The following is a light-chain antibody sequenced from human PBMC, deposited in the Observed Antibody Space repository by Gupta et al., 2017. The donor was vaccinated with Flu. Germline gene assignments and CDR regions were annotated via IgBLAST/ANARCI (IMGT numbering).Light chain of an antibody. V-gene: IGLV1-44*01. J-gene: IGLJ1*01. Sequence: QSVLAQPPSASGTPGQRVTISRSGSSSNIGSNYVNWYQQVPGTAPKLLIYGNNQRPSGVPDRFSGSKSGTSASLAISGLQSGDEADYYCAAWDDSLNGHYVFGTGTKVTVL. CDR2: GNN. CDR3: AAWDDSLNGHYV. CDR1: SSNIGSNY.